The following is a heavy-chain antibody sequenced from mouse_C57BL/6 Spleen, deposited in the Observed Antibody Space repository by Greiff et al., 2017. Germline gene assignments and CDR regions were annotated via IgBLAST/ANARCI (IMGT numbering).Heavy chain of an antibody. CDR2: IYPGDGDT. CDR1: GYAFSSSW. D-gene: IGHD1-1*01. V-gene: IGHV1-82*01. J-gene: IGHJ4*01. CDR3: ARWGYGSGGGLAMDY. Sequence: QVQLQQSGPELVKPGASVKISCKASGYAFSSSWMNWVKQRPGKGLEWIGRIYPGDGDTNYNGKFKGKATLTADKSSSTAYMQLSSLTSEDSAVYFCARWGYGSGGGLAMDYWGQGTSVTVSS.